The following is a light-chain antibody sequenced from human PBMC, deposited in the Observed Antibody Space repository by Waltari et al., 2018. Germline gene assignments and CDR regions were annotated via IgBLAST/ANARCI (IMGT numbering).Light chain of an antibody. J-gene: IGLJ3*02. Sequence: SSELTQDPAVSVALGQTVSITCQGDSLRRYYASWYQQRPGQAPILILYGQDNRPSGIPDRFPCSTPGNTASLTITGAQAEDEADYYCLSRDTTSTRVFGGGTRLTV. V-gene: IGLV3-19*01. CDR2: GQD. CDR3: LSRDTTSTRV. CDR1: SLRRYY.